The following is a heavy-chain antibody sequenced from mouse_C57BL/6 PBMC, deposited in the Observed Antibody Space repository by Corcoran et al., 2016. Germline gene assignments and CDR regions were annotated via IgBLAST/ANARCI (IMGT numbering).Heavy chain of an antibody. J-gene: IGHJ4*01. CDR3: ARSNYYGSSDAAAGDAMDY. Sequence: EVQLQQSGPELVKPGASVKLSCKASGYTFTDYYMNWVKQSPGKSLEWIGDINPNNGGNRYNQKFKDKATLTVDKSSSTVYMELRSLTSEDSAAYYCARSNYYGSSDAAAGDAMDYWGQGTSVTVSS. CDR1: GYTFTDYY. V-gene: IGHV1-26*01. CDR2: INPNNGGN. D-gene: IGHD1-1*01.